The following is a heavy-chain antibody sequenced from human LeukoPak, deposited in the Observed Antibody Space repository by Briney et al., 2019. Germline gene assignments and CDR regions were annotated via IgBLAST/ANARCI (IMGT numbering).Heavy chain of an antibody. Sequence: GGSLRLSCAASGFTFSGYAMHWVRQPPGEGLEFVSAISTDGGNTYYAGSVQGRFIISRDNSKNSLYLQMNSLRTEDTALYYCAKPNYGDYYYFDYWGQGTLVTVSS. J-gene: IGHJ4*02. D-gene: IGHD4-17*01. CDR3: AKPNYGDYYYFDY. CDR1: GFTFSGYA. V-gene: IGHV3-43*02. CDR2: ISTDGGNT.